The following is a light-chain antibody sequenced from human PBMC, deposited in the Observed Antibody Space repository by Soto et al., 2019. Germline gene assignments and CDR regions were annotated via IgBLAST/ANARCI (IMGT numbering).Light chain of an antibody. Sequence: DIQMTQSPSTLSASVEDRVTITCRASQSLDSWLAWYQQKPGKPPKLLIYNTSILEFGVPSRFSGSGSGTLFTLTIRSLQPDDFATYYCQQYHSFSTFGQGTKVEIK. CDR3: QQYHSFST. V-gene: IGKV1-5*03. J-gene: IGKJ1*01. CDR2: NTS. CDR1: QSLDSW.